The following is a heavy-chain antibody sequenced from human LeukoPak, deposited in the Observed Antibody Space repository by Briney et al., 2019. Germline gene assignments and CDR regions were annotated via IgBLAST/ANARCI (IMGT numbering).Heavy chain of an antibody. Sequence: GGSLRLSCEGSGFSSSAHTMNWVRQAPGKGLEWVSSIDSTSTYIYYADSMKGRFSISRDNAKNSLYLQMSSLRAEDTAVYYCARLHADTSLTPYYYYIYVWGKETTVTVSS. CDR1: GFSSSAHT. J-gene: IGHJ6*03. V-gene: IGHV3-21*01. D-gene: IGHD5-18*01. CDR3: ARLHADTSLTPYYYYIYV. CDR2: IDSTSTYI.